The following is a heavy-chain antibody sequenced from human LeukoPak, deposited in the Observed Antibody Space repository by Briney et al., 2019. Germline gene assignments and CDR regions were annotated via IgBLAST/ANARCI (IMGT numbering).Heavy chain of an antibody. CDR3: ARDHLHVSWNWYFDL. V-gene: IGHV3-30*14. Sequence: PGWSLRLACAASGFIFTNYAMHWVRQAPGERPERVAVISVDGKSIFYTDSVKGRFTISRDNSKNTVYLQMNSLRADDTALYYCARDHLHVSWNWYFDLWGRGTLVTVSS. J-gene: IGHJ2*01. CDR2: ISVDGKSI. CDR1: GFIFTNYA. D-gene: IGHD6-13*01.